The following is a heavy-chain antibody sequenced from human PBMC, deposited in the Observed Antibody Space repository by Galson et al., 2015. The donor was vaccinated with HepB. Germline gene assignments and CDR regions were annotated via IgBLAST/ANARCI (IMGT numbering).Heavy chain of an antibody. Sequence: SLRLSCAASGFTFSSYGMHWVRQAPGKGLEWVAVISYDGSNKYYADSVKGRFTISRDNSKNTLYLQMNSLSAEDTAVYYCAKNLIAARPYYYYYMDVWGKGTTVTVSS. D-gene: IGHD6-6*01. CDR2: ISYDGSNK. J-gene: IGHJ6*03. CDR3: AKNLIAARPYYYYYMDV. V-gene: IGHV3-30*18. CDR1: GFTFSSYG.